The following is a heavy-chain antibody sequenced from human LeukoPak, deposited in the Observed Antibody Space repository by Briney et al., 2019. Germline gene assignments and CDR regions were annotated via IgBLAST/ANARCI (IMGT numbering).Heavy chain of an antibody. CDR1: GDSVSSNSAA. J-gene: IGHJ6*03. CDR3: ARRAGGTVRKLWYYYYYMDV. D-gene: IGHD2-15*01. CDR2: TYYRSKWYN. Sequence: SQTLSLTCAISGDSVSSNSAAWNWIRQSPSRGLEWLGRTYYRSKWYNDYAVSVKSRITINPDTSKNQFSLKLSSVTAADTAVYYCARRAGGTVRKLWYYYYYMDVWGKGTTVTISS. V-gene: IGHV6-1*01.